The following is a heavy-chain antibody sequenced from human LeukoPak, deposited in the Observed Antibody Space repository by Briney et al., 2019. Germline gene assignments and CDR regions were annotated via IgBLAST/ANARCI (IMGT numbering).Heavy chain of an antibody. J-gene: IGHJ4*02. V-gene: IGHV3-15*07. Sequence: NPGGSLRLSCAASGFNFSNAWMNWVRQAPGKGLEWVGRIKSKTDGGTTDYAAPVKGRFDISRDDSKNTLFLQMNSLKTEDTAVYYCTTDRPFITMLRGVYFDYWGQGTLVTVSS. CDR3: TTDRPFITMLRGVYFDY. D-gene: IGHD3-10*01. CDR2: IKSKTDGGTT. CDR1: GFNFSNAW.